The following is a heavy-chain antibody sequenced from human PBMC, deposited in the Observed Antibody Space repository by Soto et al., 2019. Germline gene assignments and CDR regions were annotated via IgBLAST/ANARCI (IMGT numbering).Heavy chain of an antibody. V-gene: IGHV3-21*01. D-gene: IGHD2-2*01. CDR1: GFTFSSYS. CDR2: ISSSSSYI. J-gene: IGHJ5*02. Sequence: GGSLRLSCAASGFTFSSYSMNWVRQAPGKGLEWVSSISSSSSYIYYADSLKGRFTISRDNAKNSLYLQLNSLRAEDTAVYYCARGAGYCSSTSCLNWFDPWGQGTLVTVSS. CDR3: ARGAGYCSSTSCLNWFDP.